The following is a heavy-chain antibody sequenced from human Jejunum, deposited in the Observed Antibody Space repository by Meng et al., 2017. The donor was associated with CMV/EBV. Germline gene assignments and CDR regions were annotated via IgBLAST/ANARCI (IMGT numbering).Heavy chain of an antibody. D-gene: IGHD2-2*01. J-gene: IGHJ6*02. CDR3: ARDLKGWVAPAVRRIDYYGLDV. CDR1: YY. V-gene: IGHV4-59*01. Sequence: YYWNWIRQPQGKGLECFGYIFYSGSTNYNPSLKSRVTISLDTSKNQFSLKLSSVTAADTAVYYCARDLKGWVAPAVRRIDYYGLDVWGQGTTVTV. CDR2: IFYSGST.